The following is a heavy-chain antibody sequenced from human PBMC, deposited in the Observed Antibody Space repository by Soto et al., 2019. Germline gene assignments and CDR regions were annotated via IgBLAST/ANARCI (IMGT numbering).Heavy chain of an antibody. J-gene: IGHJ4*02. CDR3: ARGGNYYDSSGHFDY. D-gene: IGHD3-22*01. CDR1: GGSISSGGYS. CDR2: IYHSGST. V-gene: IGHV4-30-2*01. Sequence: SETLSLTCAVSGGSISSGGYSWSWIRQPPGKGLEWIGYIYHSGSTYYNPSLKSRVTISVDRSKNQFSLKLSSVTAADTAVYYCARGGNYYDSSGHFDYWGQGTLVTVSS.